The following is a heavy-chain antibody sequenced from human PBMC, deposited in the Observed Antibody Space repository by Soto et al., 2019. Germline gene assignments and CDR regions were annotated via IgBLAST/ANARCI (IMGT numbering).Heavy chain of an antibody. CDR2: INHSGST. CDR1: GGSFSGYY. J-gene: IGHJ6*03. CDR3: ARGGISRGSYYYYYYMDV. V-gene: IGHV4-34*01. D-gene: IGHD3-3*01. Sequence: SETLSLTCAVYGGSFSGYYWSWIRQPPGKGLEWIGEINHSGSTNYNPSLKSRVTISVDTSKNQFSLKLSSVTAADTAVYYCARGGISRGSYYYYYYMDVWGKGTTVTVSS.